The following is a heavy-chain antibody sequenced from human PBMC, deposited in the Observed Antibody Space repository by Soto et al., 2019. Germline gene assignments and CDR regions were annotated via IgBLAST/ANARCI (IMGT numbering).Heavy chain of an antibody. CDR1: GGSISGSY. CDR3: ARSVTVPGENIDY. D-gene: IGHD2-21*01. V-gene: IGHV4-59*01. Sequence: KPSETLSLTCSVSGGSISGSYWSWIRQSPGKGLEWLGYVYYTGSTNYSPSLRSRVSISVDTSKNEFSLRLSSVTAADTAVYFCARSVTVPGENIDYWGQGTQLTVSS. CDR2: VYYTGST. J-gene: IGHJ4*02.